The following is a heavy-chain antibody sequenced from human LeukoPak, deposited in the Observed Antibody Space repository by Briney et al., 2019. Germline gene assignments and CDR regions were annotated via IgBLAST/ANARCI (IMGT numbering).Heavy chain of an antibody. V-gene: IGHV3-11*01. Sequence: GGSLRLSCAASGFTFSDYYMSWVRQAPGKGLEWVSYISSSGSTIYYADSVKGRFTISRDNAKNSLYLQMNSLRAEDTAVYYGARGSSSRNIWFGDRPAKFDHWGQGTLVTVSS. CDR3: ARGSSSRNIWFGDRPAKFDH. D-gene: IGHD3-10*01. CDR1: GFTFSDYY. CDR2: ISSSGSTI. J-gene: IGHJ5*02.